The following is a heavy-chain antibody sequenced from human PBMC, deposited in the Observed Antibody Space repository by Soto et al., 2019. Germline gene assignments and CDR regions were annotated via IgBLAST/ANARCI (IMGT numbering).Heavy chain of an antibody. CDR1: GGSISSYY. Sequence: PSETLSLTCTVSGGSISSYYWSWIRQPPGKGLEWIGYIYYSGSTNYNPSLKSRVTISVDTSKNQFSLKLSSVTAADTAVYYCAREEAVAGNYYYYRMDVWGQGTTVTVSS. CDR2: IYYSGST. J-gene: IGHJ6*02. CDR3: AREEAVAGNYYYYRMDV. V-gene: IGHV4-59*01. D-gene: IGHD6-19*01.